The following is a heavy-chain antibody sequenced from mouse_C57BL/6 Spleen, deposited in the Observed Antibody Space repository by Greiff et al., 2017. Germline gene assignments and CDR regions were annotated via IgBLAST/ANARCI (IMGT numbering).Heavy chain of an antibody. V-gene: IGHV1-54*01. CDR1: GYAFTNYL. Sequence: QVQLQQSGAELVRPGTSVKVSCKASGYAFTNYLIEWVKQRPGQGLEWIGVINPGSGGTNYNEKFKGKATLTADKSSSTAYMQLSSLTSEESAVYFCARSGYYGSSPAWFAYWGQGTLVTVSA. CDR3: ARSGYYGSSPAWFAY. D-gene: IGHD1-1*01. CDR2: INPGSGGT. J-gene: IGHJ3*01.